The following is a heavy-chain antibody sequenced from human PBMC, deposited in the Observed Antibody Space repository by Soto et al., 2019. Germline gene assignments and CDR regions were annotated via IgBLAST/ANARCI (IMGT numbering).Heavy chain of an antibody. J-gene: IGHJ4*02. V-gene: IGHV3-33*06. CDR3: AKEGLKYAIAVAGGDH. Sequence: PGGSLRLSCAASGFTFSSYGMHWVRQAPGKGLEWMTLIWYDGSKTYYADSVKGRFTISRDNSKNTLYLQMNSLRAEDTAVYYCAKEGLKYAIAVAGGDHWGQGALVTVSS. D-gene: IGHD6-19*01. CDR2: IWYDGSKT. CDR1: GFTFSSYG.